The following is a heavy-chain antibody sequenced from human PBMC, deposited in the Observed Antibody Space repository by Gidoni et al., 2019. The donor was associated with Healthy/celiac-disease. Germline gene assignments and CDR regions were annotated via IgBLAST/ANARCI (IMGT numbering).Heavy chain of an antibody. CDR1: GFTFDDYA. CDR3: AKSPHYYDSSGYYTPFYGMDV. Sequence: EVQLVESGGGLVQPGRSLRLSCAASGFTFDDYAMHWVRQAPGKGLEWVSGISWNSGSIGYADSVKGRFTISRDNAKNSLYLQMNSLRAEDTALYYCAKSPHYYDSSGYYTPFYGMDVWGQGTTVTVSS. J-gene: IGHJ6*02. D-gene: IGHD3-22*01. V-gene: IGHV3-9*01. CDR2: ISWNSGSI.